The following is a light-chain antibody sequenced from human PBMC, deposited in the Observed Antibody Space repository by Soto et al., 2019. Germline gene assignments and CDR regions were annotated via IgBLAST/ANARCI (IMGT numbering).Light chain of an antibody. J-gene: IGLJ1*01. CDR3: CAYAGSYTLYV. CDR2: DVT. V-gene: IGLV2-11*01. Sequence: QSALTQPRSVSGSPGPSVTLSCTATSSDVGDYDFVSWYQHHPANAPKLIVYDVTKRPSGVPDRFSGSKSGNTASLTISGLQAEDEADYYCCAYAGSYTLYVFGTGTKRTVL. CDR1: SSDVGDYDF.